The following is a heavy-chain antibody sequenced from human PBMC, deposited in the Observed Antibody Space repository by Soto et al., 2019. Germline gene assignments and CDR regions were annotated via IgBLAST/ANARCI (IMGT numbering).Heavy chain of an antibody. J-gene: IGHJ5*02. D-gene: IGHD6-25*01. V-gene: IGHV3-23*01. CDR2: FSGSGGGT. Sequence: GGSLRLSCAASGFTFSYYAMSWVRQAPGKVLEWVSIFSGSGGGTYYADSVKGRFTISRDNSKNTLYLQMNSLRAEDTAVYYCAKASTRGYGSDWFDPWGQGTLVTVSS. CDR1: GFTFSYYA. CDR3: AKASTRGYGSDWFDP.